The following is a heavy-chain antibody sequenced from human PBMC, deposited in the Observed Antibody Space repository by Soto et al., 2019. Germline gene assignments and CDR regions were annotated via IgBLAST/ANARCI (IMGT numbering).Heavy chain of an antibody. J-gene: IGHJ4*02. V-gene: IGHV3-23*01. CDR2: ISGSGGST. CDR1: GFTFSSYS. D-gene: IGHD3-3*01. Sequence: GGSLRLSCAASGFTFSSYSMSWVRQAPGKGLEWVSAISGSGGSTYYADSVKGRFTISRENSKNTLYLPMHSLRAEDTAVYYCAKPYDFWSGYYPEFDYWGQGTLVTVSS. CDR3: AKPYDFWSGYYPEFDY.